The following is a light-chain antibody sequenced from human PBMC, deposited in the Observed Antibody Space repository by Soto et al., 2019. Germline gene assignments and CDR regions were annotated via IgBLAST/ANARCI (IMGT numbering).Light chain of an antibody. J-gene: IGLJ3*02. Sequence: QSALTQPPSASGSPGQSVTISCTGTSSDVGGYNYVSWYQQHPGKAPKLMIYEVSKRPSGVPDRFSGSKSGNTASLTVSGLQAEDEADYCCSSYAGSNNWVFGGGTQLTVL. CDR2: EVS. CDR3: SSYAGSNNWV. CDR1: SSDVGGYNY. V-gene: IGLV2-8*01.